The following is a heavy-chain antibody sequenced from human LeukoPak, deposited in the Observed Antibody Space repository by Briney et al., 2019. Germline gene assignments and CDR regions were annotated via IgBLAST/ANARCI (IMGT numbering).Heavy chain of an antibody. V-gene: IGHV3-30*04. J-gene: IGHJ4*02. Sequence: GGSLRLSCAASGFTFSSYAIHWVRQAPGKGLEWVAVISYDGSNKYYADSVKGRFTISRDNSRNTLYLQMNSLRAEDTAMYHCAKEWELTYWGQGTLVTVSS. CDR1: GFTFSSYA. D-gene: IGHD1-26*01. CDR2: ISYDGSNK. CDR3: AKEWELTY.